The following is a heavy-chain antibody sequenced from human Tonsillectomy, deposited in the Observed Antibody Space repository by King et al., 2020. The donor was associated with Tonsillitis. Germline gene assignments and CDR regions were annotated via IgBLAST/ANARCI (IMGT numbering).Heavy chain of an antibody. V-gene: IGHV3-11*01. Sequence: VQLVESGGGLVKPGGSLRLSCAASGFTFSDYYMSWIRQAPGKGLEWVSYISSNGNTVYYADSVKGRFTISRDNAKNSLYLQMTSLRADDTAVYYCTRERYWGLPWLVPFAYWGQGALVTVSS. CDR1: GFTFSDYY. CDR3: TRERYWGLPWLVPFAY. D-gene: IGHD6-19*01. J-gene: IGHJ4*02. CDR2: ISSNGNTV.